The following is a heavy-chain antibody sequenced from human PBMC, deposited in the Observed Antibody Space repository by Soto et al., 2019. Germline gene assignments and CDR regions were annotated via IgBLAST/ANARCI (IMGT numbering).Heavy chain of an antibody. CDR2: IIPIFGTA. CDR3: ARGRAYCGGDCYYNWFDP. V-gene: IGHV1-69*12. D-gene: IGHD2-21*02. Sequence: QVQLVQSGAEVKKPGSSVKVSCKASGGTFSSYAISWVRQAPGQGLEWMGGIIPIFGTANYAQKFQGRVTITAEESTSTAYMELSSLRSEDTAVYYCARGRAYCGGDCYYNWFDPWGQGTLVTVSS. CDR1: GGTFSSYA. J-gene: IGHJ5*02.